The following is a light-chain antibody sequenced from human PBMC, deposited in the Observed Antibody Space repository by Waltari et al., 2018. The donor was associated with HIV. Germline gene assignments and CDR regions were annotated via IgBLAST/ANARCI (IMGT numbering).Light chain of an antibody. Sequence: QSALTQPASVSGSPGQSITISCTGTSRDVGGYNLLSWYQQHPGKAPKLIIYEVTKRPSGVSNRFSASKSGNTASLTISGLQAEDEAHYHCCSYAGSSTLVFGGGTNVIVL. CDR2: EVT. CDR3: CSYAGSSTLV. J-gene: IGLJ3*02. V-gene: IGLV2-23*02. CDR1: SRDVGGYNL.